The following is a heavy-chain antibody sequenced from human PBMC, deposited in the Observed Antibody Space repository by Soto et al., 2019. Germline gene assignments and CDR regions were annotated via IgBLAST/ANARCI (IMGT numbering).Heavy chain of an antibody. CDR2: ISPYNGKT. V-gene: IGHV1-18*01. J-gene: IGHJ4*02. D-gene: IGHD7-27*01. CDR1: GYTFISYG. CDR3: ARAGFSTSRLGLLGTGAHGVEIDF. Sequence: QVQLVQSGAEVKKTGASVEVSCKASGYTFISYGISWVRQARGQGLEWMGWISPYNGKTNYAQTFQGSATMTTDRSTSTAYMELRSLRSDDTAVYYCARAGFSTSRLGLLGTGAHGVEIDFWGQETLVTVSS.